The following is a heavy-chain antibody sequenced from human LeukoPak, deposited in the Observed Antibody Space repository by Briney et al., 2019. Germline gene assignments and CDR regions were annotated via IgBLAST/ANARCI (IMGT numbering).Heavy chain of an antibody. V-gene: IGHV4-31*03. J-gene: IGHJ4*02. CDR3: ASRDYGDYSVDY. D-gene: IGHD4-17*01. CDR2: IYYSGGT. Sequence: SETLSLTCTVSGGSISSGGYYWSWIRQHPGKGLEWIGYIYYSGGTYYNPSLKSRVTISVDTSKNQFSLKLSSVTAADTAVYYCASRDYGDYSVDYWGQGTLVTVSS. CDR1: GGSISSGGYY.